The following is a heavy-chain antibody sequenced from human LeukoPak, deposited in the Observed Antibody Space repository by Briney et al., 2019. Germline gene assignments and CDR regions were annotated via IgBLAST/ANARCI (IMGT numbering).Heavy chain of an antibody. J-gene: IGHJ4*02. CDR3: ARGWDRAHPTGFEFDV. CDR2: ISSSGTTI. CDR1: GFTFSSYE. V-gene: IGHV3-48*03. D-gene: IGHD1-26*01. Sequence: PGGSPRLSCAASGFTFSSYEMNWVRLAPGKGLEWVSFISSSGTTINQPDSVKGRFTISGDNAKNSVHLQMDNLRVEDTAVYYCARGWDRAHPTGFEFDVWGQGTLVTVSS.